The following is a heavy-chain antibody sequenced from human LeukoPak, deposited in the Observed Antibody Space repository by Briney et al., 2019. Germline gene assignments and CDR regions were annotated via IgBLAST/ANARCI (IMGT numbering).Heavy chain of an antibody. J-gene: IGHJ5*01. CDR2: IFYVGST. V-gene: IGHV4-39*07. D-gene: IGHD2-21*01. CDR1: GDSVVTHKYF. Sequence: SETLSLTCTASGDSVVTHKYFWGWLRQPPGRGPEWIGSIFYVGSTHYNPSLQSRVSISIDTSKNQFSLKMTSLTAADTAVYYCARQIAVVEPTDPNWFDSWGQGTLVTVSS. CDR3: ARQIAVVEPTDPNWFDS.